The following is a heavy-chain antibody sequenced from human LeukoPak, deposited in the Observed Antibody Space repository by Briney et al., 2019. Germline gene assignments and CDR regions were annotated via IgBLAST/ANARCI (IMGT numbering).Heavy chain of an antibody. CDR2: INHSGST. CDR3: AGAGVGSWTHRYYYYGMDV. Sequence: SETLSLTCAVYGGSFSGYYWSWIRQPPGKGLEWIGEINHSGSTNYNPSLKSRVTISVDTSKNQFSLKLSSVTAADTAVYYCAGAGVGSWTHRYYYYGMDVWGQGTTVTVSS. J-gene: IGHJ6*02. D-gene: IGHD6-13*01. V-gene: IGHV4-34*01. CDR1: GGSFSGYY.